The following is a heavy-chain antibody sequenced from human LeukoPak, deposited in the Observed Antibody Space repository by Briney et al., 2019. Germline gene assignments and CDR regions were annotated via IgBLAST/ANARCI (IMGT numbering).Heavy chain of an antibody. D-gene: IGHD3-22*01. CDR1: GFTFSSYA. CDR2: ISGSGGST. CDR3: ASVYGSGYSYYFDY. J-gene: IGHJ4*02. V-gene: IGHV3-23*01. Sequence: GGSLRLSCAAPGFTFSSYAMSWVRQAPGKGLEWVSAISGSGGSTYYADSVKGRFTISRDNSKNTLYLQMNSLRAEDTAVYYCASVYGSGYSYYFDYWGQGTLVTVSS.